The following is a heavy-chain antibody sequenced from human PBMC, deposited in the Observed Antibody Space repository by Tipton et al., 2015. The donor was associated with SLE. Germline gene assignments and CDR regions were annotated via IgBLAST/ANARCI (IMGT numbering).Heavy chain of an antibody. CDR1: GGSISSYY. V-gene: IGHV4-59*01. CDR3: AREGRGSSGFHY. Sequence: TLSLTCTVSGGSISSYYWTWIRQPPGKGLEWIGYIYYSGSTNYNPSLKSRLTISVDTSKNQFSLKLRSVTAVDTAVYYCAREGRGSSGFHYWGQGTLVTVSS. D-gene: IGHD6-6*01. CDR2: IYYSGST. J-gene: IGHJ4*02.